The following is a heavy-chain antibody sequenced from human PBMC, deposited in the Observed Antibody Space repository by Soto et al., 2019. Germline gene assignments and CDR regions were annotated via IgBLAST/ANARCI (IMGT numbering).Heavy chain of an antibody. CDR3: ARHGRGVGARPLDY. Sequence: QVTLKESGPVLVKPTETLTLTCTVSGFSLSNARMGVSWIRQPPGKALEWLAHIFSNDEKSYSTSLKSRLTFSKDTPKGQVVLTMTNMDPVDTATYYCARHGRGVGARPLDYWGQGTLVTVSS. D-gene: IGHD1-26*01. CDR1: GFSLSNARMG. V-gene: IGHV2-26*01. J-gene: IGHJ4*02. CDR2: IFSNDEK.